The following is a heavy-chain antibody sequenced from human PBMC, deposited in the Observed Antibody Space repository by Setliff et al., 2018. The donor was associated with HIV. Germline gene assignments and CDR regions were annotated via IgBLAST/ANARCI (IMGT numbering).Heavy chain of an antibody. V-gene: IGHV1-18*01. Sequence: ASVKVSCKASGYTFTSYGISWVRQAPGQGLEWMGWISAYNGNTNYAQKLQGRGTMTTDKSTSTAYMELRSLRSDDTAVYYCARIYTYYYDSSGYFRADYYYYYMDVWGKGATVTVSS. CDR1: GYTFTSYG. CDR3: ARIYTYYYDSSGYFRADYYYYYMDV. J-gene: IGHJ6*03. D-gene: IGHD3-22*01. CDR2: ISAYNGNT.